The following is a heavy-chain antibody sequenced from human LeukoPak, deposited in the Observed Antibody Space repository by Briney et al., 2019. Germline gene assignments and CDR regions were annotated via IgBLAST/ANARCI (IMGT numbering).Heavy chain of an antibody. CDR1: GGSISSYY. D-gene: IGHD3-10*01. J-gene: IGHJ5*02. Sequence: SETLSLTCTVSGGSISSYYWSWIRQPPGKGLEWIGYIYYSGSTNYKPSLKSRVTISVDTSKNQFSLKLSSVTAADTAVYYRARHANYYGSGSYFPWFDPWGQGTLVTVSS. V-gene: IGHV4-59*08. CDR2: IYYSGST. CDR3: ARHANYYGSGSYFPWFDP.